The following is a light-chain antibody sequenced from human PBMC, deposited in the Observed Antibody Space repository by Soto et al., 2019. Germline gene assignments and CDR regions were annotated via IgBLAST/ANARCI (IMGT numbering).Light chain of an antibody. Sequence: EIVLTQSPGALSLSPGERATTSCRASQRVSSSYLALYEQKPGQAPRLLIYGPSSSATGIPDRFSGSGSGTDLTLPISRLEPEDFAVYYCQQHARSRTFGKGTQVDIK. V-gene: IGKV3-20*01. CDR2: GPS. J-gene: IGKJ1*01. CDR3: QQHARSRT. CDR1: QRVSSSY.